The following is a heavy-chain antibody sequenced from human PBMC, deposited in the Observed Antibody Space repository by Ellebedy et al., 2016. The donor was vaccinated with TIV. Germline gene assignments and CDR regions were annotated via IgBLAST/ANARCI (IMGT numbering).Heavy chain of an antibody. Sequence: MPSETLSLTCAVYGGSFSAYYWSWIRQPPGKGLEWIGEINHSGSTNYNPYLKSRVTVSVDTSKNQFSLKLSSVTAADTAVYYCARSYCTSARCYAHNYFDPWGQGTLVTVSS. V-gene: IGHV4-34*01. CDR3: ARSYCTSARCYAHNYFDP. CDR1: GGSFSAYY. J-gene: IGHJ5*02. CDR2: INHSGST. D-gene: IGHD2-2*01.